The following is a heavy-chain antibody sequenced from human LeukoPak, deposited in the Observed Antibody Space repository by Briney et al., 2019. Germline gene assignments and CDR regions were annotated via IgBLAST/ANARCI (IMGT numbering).Heavy chain of an antibody. CDR1: GGSISSYY. CDR3: ARGVAYSLDSLNYYGMDV. J-gene: IGHJ6*02. V-gene: IGHV4-59*12. Sequence: SETPSLTCTVSGGSISSYYWSWIRQPPGKGLEWIGYIYYSGSTNYNPSLKSRVTISVDTSKNQFSLKLSSVTAADTAVYYCARGVAYSLDSLNYYGMDVWAKGPRSPSP. D-gene: IGHD5-18*01. CDR2: IYYSGST.